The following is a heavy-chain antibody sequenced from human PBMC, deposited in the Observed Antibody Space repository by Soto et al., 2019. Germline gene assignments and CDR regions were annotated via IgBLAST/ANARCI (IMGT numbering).Heavy chain of an antibody. CDR2: ISDSGGST. D-gene: IGHD3-22*01. CDR1: GLTFSSNA. V-gene: IGHV3-23*01. CDR3: AKDESRVVVPDNWFDS. J-gene: IGHJ5*01. Sequence: QPGGSLRLSCAASGLTFSSNAMSWVRQAPGKGLEWVSGISDSGGSTYYADSVKGRFTISRDNSKNTLYLQMNSLRAEDTAVYYCAKDESRVVVPDNWFDSWGQGTLVTVPS.